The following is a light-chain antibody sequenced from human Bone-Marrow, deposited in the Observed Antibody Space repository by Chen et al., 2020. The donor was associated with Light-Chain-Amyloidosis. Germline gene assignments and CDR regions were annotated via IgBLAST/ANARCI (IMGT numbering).Light chain of an antibody. J-gene: IGKJ4*01. CDR2: GSS. CDR3: QQYGTSPLS. CDR1: QTIRSNY. Sequence: VLTQSPCHLSFSPGEGANLSCRASQTIRSNYLTWYQQKFGPAPRLLIYGSSSRATGIPDRFTGSGSGTDFTLTINRLEPEDFAMYYCQQYGTSPLSFGGGTKVEIK. V-gene: IGKV3-20*01.